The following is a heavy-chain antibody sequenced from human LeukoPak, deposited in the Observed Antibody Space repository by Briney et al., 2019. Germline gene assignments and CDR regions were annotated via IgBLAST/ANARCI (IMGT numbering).Heavy chain of an antibody. CDR2: ISRRSRHV. CDR1: GFTFSDHS. Sequence: PGGSLRLSCTASGFTFSDHSMNWVRQAPGKGLEWVSSISRRSRHVYYAASVKGRFTISRDNAKNSLYLQMNSLRAEDMAVYFCVRDLMGSGSTTAYLHHWGQGTLVTVSS. V-gene: IGHV3-21*01. J-gene: IGHJ1*01. D-gene: IGHD1-1*01. CDR3: VRDLMGSGSTTAYLHH.